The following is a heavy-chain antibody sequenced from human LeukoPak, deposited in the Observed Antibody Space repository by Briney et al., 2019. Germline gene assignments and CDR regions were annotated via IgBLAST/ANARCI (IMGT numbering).Heavy chain of an antibody. J-gene: IGHJ6*02. CDR2: INAGNGNT. CDR3: ARFSDDSYYYFGMDV. V-gene: IGHV1-3*01. Sequence: ASVKVSCKASGYTFTSYAMHWVRQAPGQRLEWMGWINAGNGNTKYSQKFQGRVTITRDTSASTAYMELSSLRSEDTALYYCARFSDDSYYYFGMDVWGQGTTVTVSS. CDR1: GYTFTSYA.